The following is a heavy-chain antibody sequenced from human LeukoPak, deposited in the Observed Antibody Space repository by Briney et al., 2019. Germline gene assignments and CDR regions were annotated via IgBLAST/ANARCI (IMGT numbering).Heavy chain of an antibody. CDR2: IYYSGST. V-gene: IGHV4-59*12. D-gene: IGHD1-1*01. CDR1: GGSISSYY. CDR3: AKDTNLHQH. J-gene: IGHJ1*01. Sequence: SETLSLTCTVSGGSISSYYWSWIRQPPGKGLEWIGYIYYSGSTYYNPSLKSRVTISVDTSKKQFSLKLRSVTAADTAVYYCAKDTNLHQHWGQGTLVTVSS.